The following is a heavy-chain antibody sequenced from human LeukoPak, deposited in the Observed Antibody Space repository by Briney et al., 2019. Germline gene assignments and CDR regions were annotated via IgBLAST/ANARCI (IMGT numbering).Heavy chain of an antibody. V-gene: IGHV3-23*01. CDR3: AKRGSGWYEDYYYYMDV. J-gene: IGHJ6*03. Sequence: GGSLSLSCAASGFTFSSYSMNWVRQAPGKGLEWVSAIGGSGGGTYYADSVKGRFTISSDNSKNTLYLQMNSLRAEDTAVYYCAKRGSGWYEDYYYYMDVWGKGTTVTISS. D-gene: IGHD6-19*01. CDR2: IGGSGGGT. CDR1: GFTFSSYS.